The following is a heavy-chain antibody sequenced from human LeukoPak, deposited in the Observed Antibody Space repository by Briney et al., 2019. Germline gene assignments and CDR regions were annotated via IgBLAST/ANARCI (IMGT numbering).Heavy chain of an antibody. Sequence: SETLSLTCAVYGGSFSGYYWSWIRQPPGKGREGVGGINHSGSTNYNPSLKSRVTISVDTSKNQFSLKLSSVTAADTAVYYCARGLSGSYYLTYYYYMDVWGKGTAVTVSS. CDR1: GGSFSGYY. CDR2: INHSGST. J-gene: IGHJ6*03. D-gene: IGHD3-10*01. CDR3: ARGLSGSYYLTYYYYMDV. V-gene: IGHV4-34*01.